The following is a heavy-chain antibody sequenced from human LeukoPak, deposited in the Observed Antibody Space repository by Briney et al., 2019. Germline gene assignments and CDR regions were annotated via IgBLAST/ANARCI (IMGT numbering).Heavy chain of an antibody. D-gene: IGHD2-15*01. J-gene: IGHJ4*02. CDR1: GGSISSGGYS. CDR2: IYHSGST. Sequence: PSETLSLTCAVSGGSISSGGYSWSWIRQPPGKGLEWIGYIYHSGSTYYNPSLKSRVTISVDRSKNQFSLKLSSVTAADTAVYYCAKDPGCSGGSCYEGWGQGTLVTVSS. CDR3: AKDPGCSGGSCYEG. V-gene: IGHV4-30-2*01.